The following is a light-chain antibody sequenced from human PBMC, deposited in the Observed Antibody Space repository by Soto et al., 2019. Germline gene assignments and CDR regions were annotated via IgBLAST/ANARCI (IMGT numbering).Light chain of an antibody. Sequence: DIQMTQSPSTLSGSVGDRVTITCRASQTISSWLAWYQQKPGKAPKLLIYKASTLESGVPSRFSGSGSGTEFTLTISSLQPEDSATYYCQQLSLYPLTFGGGTRWIS. CDR1: QTISSW. CDR3: QQLSLYPLT. J-gene: IGKJ4*01. V-gene: IGKV1-5*03. CDR2: KAS.